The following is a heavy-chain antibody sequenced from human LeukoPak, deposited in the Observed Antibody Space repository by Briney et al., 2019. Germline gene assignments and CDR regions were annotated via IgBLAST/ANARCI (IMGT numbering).Heavy chain of an antibody. D-gene: IGHD3-3*01. Sequence: SETLSLTCAVYGGSFSGYYWSWIRQPPGKGLEWIGEINHSGSTNYKPSLKSRVTISVDTSKNQFSLKLSSVTAADTAVYYCARGRVDYDFWRGYYAYWGQGTLVTVSS. CDR3: ARGRVDYDFWRGYYAY. CDR2: INHSGST. J-gene: IGHJ4*02. V-gene: IGHV4-34*01. CDR1: GGSFSGYY.